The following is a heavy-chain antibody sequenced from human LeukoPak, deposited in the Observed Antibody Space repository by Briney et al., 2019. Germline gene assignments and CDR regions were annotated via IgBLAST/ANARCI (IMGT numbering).Heavy chain of an antibody. D-gene: IGHD4-17*01. CDR2: IIPIFGTA. J-gene: IGHJ3*02. V-gene: IGHV1-69*13. CDR3: AREILLMTTVTTGAFDI. Sequence: SVKVSCKASGGTFSSYAISWVRQAPGQGLEWMGGIIPIFGTANYAQKFQGRVTITADESTSTAYMELCSLRSEDTAVYYCAREILLMTTVTTGAFDIWGQGTMVTVSS. CDR1: GGTFSSYA.